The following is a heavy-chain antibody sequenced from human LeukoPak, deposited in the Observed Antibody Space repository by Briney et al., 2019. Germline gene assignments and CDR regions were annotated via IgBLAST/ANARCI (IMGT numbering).Heavy chain of an antibody. CDR3: AKAPATGEGYYFYYMDV. CDR2: INVNGGAM. D-gene: IGHD7-27*01. J-gene: IGHJ6*03. V-gene: IGHV3-23*01. Sequence: PGGSLRLSCTASGFTFGDYAMSWVRQAPGKGLEWVSFINVNGGAMYYADSVRGRFTISGDNSKNTLYLQMISLGADDTAIYFCAKAPATGEGYYFYYMDVWGKGTTVTVSS. CDR1: GFTFGDYA.